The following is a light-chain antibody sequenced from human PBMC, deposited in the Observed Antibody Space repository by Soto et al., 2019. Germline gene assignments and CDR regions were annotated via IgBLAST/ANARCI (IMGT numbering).Light chain of an antibody. V-gene: IGKV3-15*01. J-gene: IGKJ4*01. CDR3: QQYTNWPPLT. Sequence: VVMTQSPATLSVSPGERATLSCRASQSVRSNLAWYQQKPGQAPRLLIYGASTRATGIPARFSGSGSGTEFTLTISSLQSEDFAVYYCQQYTNWPPLTFGGGTKVEIK. CDR1: QSVRSN. CDR2: GAS.